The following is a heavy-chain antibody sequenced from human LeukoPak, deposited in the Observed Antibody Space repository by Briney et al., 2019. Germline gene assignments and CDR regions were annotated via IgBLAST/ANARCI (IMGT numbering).Heavy chain of an antibody. CDR1: GFTFSSYG. CDR3: AKGGYSSGWRNYFDY. D-gene: IGHD6-19*01. CDR2: ISATGGST. J-gene: IGHJ4*02. Sequence: GGTLRLSCAASGFTFSSYGITWVRQAPRKGLERVSTISATGGSTYYADSVKGRFTISRDNSKDTLFLQMNSLRAEDTAVYYCAKGGYSSGWRNYFDYWGQGTLVTVSS. V-gene: IGHV3-23*01.